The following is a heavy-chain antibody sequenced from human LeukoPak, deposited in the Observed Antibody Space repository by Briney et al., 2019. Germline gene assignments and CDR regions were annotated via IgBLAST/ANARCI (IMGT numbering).Heavy chain of an antibody. Sequence: ASVKVSCKASGYTFTSYGISWVRQAPGQGLEWMGWISAYNGNTNYAQKLQGRVTMTTDTSTSTAYMELRGLRSDDTAVYYCARGVVAAHYYYYMDVWGKGTTVTISS. CDR3: ARGVVAAHYYYYMDV. CDR1: GYTFTSYG. CDR2: ISAYNGNT. V-gene: IGHV1-18*01. D-gene: IGHD2-15*01. J-gene: IGHJ6*03.